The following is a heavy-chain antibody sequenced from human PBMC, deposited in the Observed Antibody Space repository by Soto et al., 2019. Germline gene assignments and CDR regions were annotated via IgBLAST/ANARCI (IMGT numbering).Heavy chain of an antibody. CDR2: ISSGTSYT. Sequence: QVQLVESGGGLVWPGGSLRLSCAASGFTFSDSSMNWIRQAPGKGLEWVSYISSGTSYTNYADSVKGRFTISRDNAKNSLFLHMNSLRAEDTAFYYCAKSVVSSTRFDPWGQGTLVTLSS. V-gene: IGHV3-11*06. D-gene: IGHD6-13*01. J-gene: IGHJ5*02. CDR1: GFTFSDSS. CDR3: AKSVVSSTRFDP.